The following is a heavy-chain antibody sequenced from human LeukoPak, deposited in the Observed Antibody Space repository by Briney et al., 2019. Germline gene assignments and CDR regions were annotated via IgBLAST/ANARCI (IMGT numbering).Heavy chain of an antibody. J-gene: IGHJ3*02. D-gene: IGHD1-26*01. CDR1: GFTFGDYS. CDR2: IRSKAYGGTT. V-gene: IGHV3-49*04. Sequence: GGSLRLSCTASGFTFGDYSMNWVRQAPGKGLEWVGFIRSKAYGGTTEYAASVKGRFTISRDDSKSIAYLQMNSLRAEDTAVYYCASPSGLGPTMVDAFHIWGQGTMVTVSP. CDR3: ASPSGLGPTMVDAFHI.